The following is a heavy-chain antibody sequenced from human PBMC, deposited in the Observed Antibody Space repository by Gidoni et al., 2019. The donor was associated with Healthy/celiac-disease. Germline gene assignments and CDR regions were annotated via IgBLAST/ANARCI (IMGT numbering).Heavy chain of an antibody. CDR2: IIPIFGTA. CDR3: ARVSGVGASYYFDY. J-gene: IGHJ4*02. Sequence: QVQLVQSGSEVKKPGSAVTVSCQASGGTFSSYAISWVRQAPGQGLEWMGGIIPIFGTANYAQKFQGRVTITADESTSTAYMELSSLRSEDTAVYYCARVSGVGASYYFDYWGQGTLVTVSS. D-gene: IGHD1-26*01. V-gene: IGHV1-69*01. CDR1: GGTFSSYA.